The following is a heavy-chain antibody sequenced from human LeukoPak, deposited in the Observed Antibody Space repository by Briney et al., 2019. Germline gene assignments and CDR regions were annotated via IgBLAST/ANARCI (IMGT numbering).Heavy chain of an antibody. CDR2: IIPILGIA. CDR1: GGTFSSYT. D-gene: IGHD2-2*02. J-gene: IGHJ4*02. CDR3: ARDAPLYCSSTSCYTFDY. V-gene: IGHV1-69*04. Sequence: SVKVSCKASGGTFSSYTISWVRQAPRQGLEWMGRIIPILGIANYAQKFQGRVTITADKSTSTAYMELSSLRSEDTAVYYCARDAPLYCSSTSCYTFDYWGQGTLVTVSS.